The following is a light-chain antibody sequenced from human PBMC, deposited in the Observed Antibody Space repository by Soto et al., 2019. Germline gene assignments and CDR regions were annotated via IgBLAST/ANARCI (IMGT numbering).Light chain of an antibody. V-gene: IGLV2-14*01. J-gene: IGLJ1*01. CDR1: SSDVGVYNY. CDR3: SSYTSSSTLDV. Sequence: QSALTQPASVSGSPGQSITISCTGTSSDVGVYNYVSWYQQHPGKAPKLMIYEVSNRPSGVSNRFSGSKSGNTASLTISGLQAEDEADYYCSSYTSSSTLDVFGTGTKVTVL. CDR2: EVS.